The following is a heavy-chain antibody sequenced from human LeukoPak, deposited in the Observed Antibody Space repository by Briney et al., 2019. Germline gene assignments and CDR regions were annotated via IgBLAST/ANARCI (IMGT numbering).Heavy chain of an antibody. D-gene: IGHD3-9*01. V-gene: IGHV4-34*01. Sequence: PSETLSLTCAVYGGSFSGYYWSWIRQPPGKGLEWIGEINHSGSTNYNPSLKSRVTISVDTSKNQFSLKLSSVTAADTAVYYCARGYYDILTGNGLDYWGQGTLVTVSS. CDR1: GGSFSGYY. CDR3: ARGYYDILTGNGLDY. J-gene: IGHJ4*02. CDR2: INHSGST.